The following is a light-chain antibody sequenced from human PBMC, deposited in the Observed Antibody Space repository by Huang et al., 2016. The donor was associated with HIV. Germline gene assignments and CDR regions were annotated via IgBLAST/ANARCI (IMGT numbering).Light chain of an antibody. CDR3: QQYGGSPRT. J-gene: IGKJ2*01. V-gene: IGKV3-20*01. CDR2: GAY. Sequence: EIVLTQSPGTLSLSPGERATLSCRASQSVTNNYLAWYQQKPGQAPRLVIYGAYSRAVGIPDRFSGSGSGTDFTLTISGLEPDDFVVYYCQQYGGSPRTFGQGTKLEIK. CDR1: QSVTNNY.